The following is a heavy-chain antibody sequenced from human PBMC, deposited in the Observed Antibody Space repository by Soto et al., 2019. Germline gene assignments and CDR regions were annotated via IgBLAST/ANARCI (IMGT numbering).Heavy chain of an antibody. V-gene: IGHV3-30*18. CDR2: ISYDGGNR. J-gene: IGHJ5*02. CDR1: GFIFSDYG. D-gene: IGHD1-26*01. Sequence: PGGSLRLSCVVSGFIFSDYGMHWVRQAPGKGLEWVALISYDGGNRYYADPVKGRFTISRDNSKNTLYLQMNSLRAEDTAVYYCAKDRPVKARSGSLSSWGQGTLVTV. CDR3: AKDRPVKARSGSLSS.